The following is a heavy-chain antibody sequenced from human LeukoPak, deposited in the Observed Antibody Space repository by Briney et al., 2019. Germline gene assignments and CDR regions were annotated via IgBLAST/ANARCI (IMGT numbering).Heavy chain of an antibody. J-gene: IGHJ4*02. V-gene: IGHV3-7*03. CDR1: AGFPYSDYW. Sequence: GGSQRLSCPASAGFPYSDYWMNLDRPAPGKGLEWGATISQEGREKLHVVSVKCRFTISRDNAKRSLHLQVNSLRAEHTAVNSSVGCIGWQPDYWGQGTMVTVSS. CDR3: VGCIGWQPDY. D-gene: IGHD6-19*01. CDR2: ISQEGREK.